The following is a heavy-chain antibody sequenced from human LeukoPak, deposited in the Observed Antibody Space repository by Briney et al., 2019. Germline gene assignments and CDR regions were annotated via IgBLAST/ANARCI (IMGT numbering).Heavy chain of an antibody. Sequence: GGSLRLSCAASGFTFDDYAMHWVRQVPGKGLEWVSGISWNSGSIGYADSVKGRFTISRDNAKNSLYLQMNSLRAEDTALYYCARDGETAARLIDYWGQGTLVTVSS. CDR2: ISWNSGSI. V-gene: IGHV3-9*01. CDR3: ARDGETAARLIDY. J-gene: IGHJ4*02. CDR1: GFTFDDYA. D-gene: IGHD6-6*01.